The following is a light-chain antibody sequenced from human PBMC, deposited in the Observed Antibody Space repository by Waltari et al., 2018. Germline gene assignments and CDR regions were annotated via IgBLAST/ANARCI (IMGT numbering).Light chain of an antibody. V-gene: IGLV3-21*01. Sequence: SYVLTQPPSVSVAPGETARITCGGNNIERKRWDWYRQRPGQAPVVVISYDNDRAAGIPERFSGSNSGNTATLTISRVEAGDEADYYCQVWDANTDPGVFGTGTEVTVL. CDR2: YDN. CDR3: QVWDANTDPGV. J-gene: IGLJ1*01. CDR1: NIERKR.